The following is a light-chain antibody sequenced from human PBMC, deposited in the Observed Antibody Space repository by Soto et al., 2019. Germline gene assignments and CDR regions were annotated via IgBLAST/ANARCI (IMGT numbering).Light chain of an antibody. Sequence: QSVLTQPASVSGSPGQSITISCTGTSSDVGGYNYVSWYQQHPRKAPKLMIYEVNNRPSGVSNRFSGSKSGNTASLTISGLHAEDEADYYCSSFTTSNTLVFGTGTKLTVL. CDR1: SSDVGGYNY. CDR3: SSFTTSNTLV. V-gene: IGLV2-14*01. CDR2: EVN. J-gene: IGLJ1*01.